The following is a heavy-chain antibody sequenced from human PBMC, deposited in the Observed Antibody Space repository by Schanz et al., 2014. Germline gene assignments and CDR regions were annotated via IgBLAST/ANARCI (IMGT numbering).Heavy chain of an antibody. CDR3: ARDRGYCSGGSCLTFDY. J-gene: IGHJ4*02. D-gene: IGHD2-15*01. CDR2: ISNDGSIK. CDR1: GFTLSSYA. V-gene: IGHV3-30-3*01. Sequence: QVQLVESGGGVVQPGRSLRLSCAASGFTLSSYAMHWVRQAPGKGLEWVALISNDGSIKYYADSVEGRFTISRDNSKNTLYLQMNSLRAEDTAVYYCARDRGYCSGGSCLTFDYWGQGTLVTVSS.